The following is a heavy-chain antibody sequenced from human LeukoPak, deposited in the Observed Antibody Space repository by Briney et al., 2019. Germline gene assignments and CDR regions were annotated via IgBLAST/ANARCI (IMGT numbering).Heavy chain of an antibody. Sequence: GASVKVSCKASGYTFTSYGISWVRQAPGQGLEWMGWISAYNGNTNYAQKLQGRVTMTTDTSTSTAYMELRSLRSDDTAVYHYARAKDSSGYYLLYYFDYWGQGTLVTVSS. D-gene: IGHD3-22*01. CDR2: ISAYNGNT. V-gene: IGHV1-18*01. CDR1: GYTFTSYG. CDR3: ARAKDSSGYYLLYYFDY. J-gene: IGHJ4*02.